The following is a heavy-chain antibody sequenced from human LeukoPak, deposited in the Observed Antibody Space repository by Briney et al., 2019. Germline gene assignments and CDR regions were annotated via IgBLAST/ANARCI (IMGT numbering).Heavy chain of an antibody. CDR3: VREGYCAGDCSSAWYFDL. V-gene: IGHV3-74*01. CDR1: GFALSSNW. D-gene: IGHD2-21*02. CDR2: IDNYGSST. Sequence: PGGSLRLSCAASGFALSSNWMHWVRQAPGKGLVWVSRIDNYGSSTRYADSVKGRFTISRDSAKNTLYLQMNSLRAEDTAVYYCVREGYCAGDCSSAWYFDLWGRGTLVTVSS. J-gene: IGHJ2*01.